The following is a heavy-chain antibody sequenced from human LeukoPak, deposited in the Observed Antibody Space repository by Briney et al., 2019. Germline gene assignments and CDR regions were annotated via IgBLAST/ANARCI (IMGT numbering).Heavy chain of an antibody. CDR2: IYHNGNT. D-gene: IGHD3-22*01. Sequence: SETLSLTCTVSGSSISRGYYWGWIRQPPGKGLQWIGSIYHNGNTHFNPSLKSRVTISVDTSKNQFSLRLSSVTAADTAVYYCARDLYQYDSTDYYFDYWGQGTLVTVSS. CDR3: ARDLYQYDSTDYYFDY. J-gene: IGHJ4*02. V-gene: IGHV4-38-2*02. CDR1: GSSISRGYY.